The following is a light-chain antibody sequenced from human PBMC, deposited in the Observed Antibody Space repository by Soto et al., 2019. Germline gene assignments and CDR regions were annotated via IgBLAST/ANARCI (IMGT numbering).Light chain of an antibody. V-gene: IGKV1D-16*01. CDR3: QQYNTYPWT. J-gene: IGKJ1*01. Sequence: DIQMTQSPSSVSAFVGDRVSITCRASQGINNWLAWYQQKAGKAPKLLIYAASSLQSGVPSRFSGSGSGAHFSLTISRLQPDDSAIYFCQQYNTYPWTFDQGTKLEIK. CDR1: QGINNW. CDR2: AAS.